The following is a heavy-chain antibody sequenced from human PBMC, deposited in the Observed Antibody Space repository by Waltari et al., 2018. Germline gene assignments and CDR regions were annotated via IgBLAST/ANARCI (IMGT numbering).Heavy chain of an antibody. CDR3: AKPTTSGSYYPGY. J-gene: IGHJ4*02. CDR2: IYSGGST. CDR1: GFTFSSHA. V-gene: IGHV3-23*03. D-gene: IGHD1-26*01. Sequence: EVQLLESGGGLVQPGGSLRLSCAASGFTFSSHAMSWVRQAPGKGLEWVSVIYSGGSTYYADSVKGRFTISRDNSKNTLYLQMNSLRAEDTAVYYCAKPTTSGSYYPGYWGQGTLVTVSS.